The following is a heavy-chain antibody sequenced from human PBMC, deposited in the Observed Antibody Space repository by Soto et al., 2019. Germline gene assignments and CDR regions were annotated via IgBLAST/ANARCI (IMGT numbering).Heavy chain of an antibody. V-gene: IGHV1-2*04. CDR2: INPNSGGT. D-gene: IGHD3-9*01. CDR1: GYTFTGYY. Sequence: ASVKVSCKASGYTFTGYYMHWVRQAPGQGLEGMGWINPNSGGTNYAQKFQGWVTMTRDTSISTAYMELSRLRSDDTAVYYCARDPQYYDILTGTYYYYGMDVWGQGTTVTVSS. J-gene: IGHJ6*02. CDR3: ARDPQYYDILTGTYYYYGMDV.